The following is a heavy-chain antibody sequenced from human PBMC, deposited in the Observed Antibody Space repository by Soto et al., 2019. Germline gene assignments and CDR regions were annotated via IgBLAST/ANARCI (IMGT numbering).Heavy chain of an antibody. V-gene: IGHV3-23*01. J-gene: IGHJ5*02. CDR2: ISGSGGST. Sequence: EVQLLESGGGLVQPGGSLRLSCAASGFTFSSYAMSWVRQAPGKGLEWVSAISGSGGSTYYADSVKGRFTISRDNSKNTLYLQMNSLRAEDTAVYYCAKDRIAVAGTGRSLAQNWFDPWGQGTLVTVSS. D-gene: IGHD6-19*01. CDR3: AKDRIAVAGTGRSLAQNWFDP. CDR1: GFTFSSYA.